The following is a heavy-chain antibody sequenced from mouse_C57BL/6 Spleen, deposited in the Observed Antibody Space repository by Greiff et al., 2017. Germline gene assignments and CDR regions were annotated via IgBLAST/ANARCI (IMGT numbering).Heavy chain of an antibody. CDR2: INPNNGGT. Sequence: EVQLQQSGPELVKPGASVKISCKASGYTFTDYYMNWVKQSHGKSLEWIGDINPNNGGTSYNQKFKGKATLTVDKSSSTAYMELRSLTSEDSAVYYCARSVYYGSRGGEYFDYWGQGTTLTVSS. V-gene: IGHV1-26*01. CDR1: GYTFTDYY. D-gene: IGHD1-1*01. J-gene: IGHJ2*01. CDR3: ARSVYYGSRGGEYFDY.